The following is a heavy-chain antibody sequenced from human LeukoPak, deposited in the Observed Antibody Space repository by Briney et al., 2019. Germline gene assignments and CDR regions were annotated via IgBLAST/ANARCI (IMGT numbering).Heavy chain of an antibody. CDR3: ARDRWGGPEIQFDY. CDR2: INPSGGST. V-gene: IGHV1-46*01. CDR1: GYSFTSYY. Sequence: ASVNVSCKASGYSFTSYYMHWVRQAPGQGLEWMGIINPSGGSTSYAQKFQGRVTMTRDPSTSTVYMELSSLRSEDTAVYYCARDRWGGPEIQFDYWGQGTLVTVSS. J-gene: IGHJ4*02. D-gene: IGHD3-16*01.